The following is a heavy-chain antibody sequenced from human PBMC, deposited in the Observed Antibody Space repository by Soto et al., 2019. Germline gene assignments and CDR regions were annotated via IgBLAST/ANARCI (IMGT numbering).Heavy chain of an antibody. CDR2: MYYSGNT. CDR1: GGSISSYY. Sequence: SETLSLTCTVSGGSISSYYWSWIRQPPGKGLEWIGYMYYSGNTNYNPSPKSRVTISVDTSKNQFSLELSSVTAADTAVYYCARGHTSSSVWFDSWGQGTLVTVSS. V-gene: IGHV4-59*01. J-gene: IGHJ5*01. CDR3: ARGHTSSSVWFDS. D-gene: IGHD6-6*01.